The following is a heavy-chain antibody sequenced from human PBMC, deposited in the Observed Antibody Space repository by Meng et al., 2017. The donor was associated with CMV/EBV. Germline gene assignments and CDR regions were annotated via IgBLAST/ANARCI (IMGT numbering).Heavy chain of an antibody. V-gene: IGHV3-30*04. CDR3: ARDYDF. J-gene: IGHJ4*02. D-gene: IGHD3-3*01. CDR2: ISYDGSNK. CDR1: GFTFSSYA. Sequence: RALRLSCAAAGFTFSSYAMHWVRQATGKGLEWVAVISYDGSNKYYADSVKGRFTISRDNSKNTLYLQMNSLRAEDTAVYYCARDYDFWGQGTLVTVSS.